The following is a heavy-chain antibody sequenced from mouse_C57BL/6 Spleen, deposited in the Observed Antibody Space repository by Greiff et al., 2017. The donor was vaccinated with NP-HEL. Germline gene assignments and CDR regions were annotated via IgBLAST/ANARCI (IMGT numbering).Heavy chain of an antibody. D-gene: IGHD4-1*01. V-gene: IGHV1-54*01. CDR1: GYAFTNYL. Sequence: VQVVESGAELVRPGTSVKVSCKASGYAFTNYLIEWVKQRPGQGLEWIGVINPGSGGTNYNEKFKGKATLTADKSSSTAYMQLSSLTSEDSAVYFCARGEANWGYFDVWGTGTTVTVSS. CDR3: ARGEANWGYFDV. J-gene: IGHJ1*03. CDR2: INPGSGGT.